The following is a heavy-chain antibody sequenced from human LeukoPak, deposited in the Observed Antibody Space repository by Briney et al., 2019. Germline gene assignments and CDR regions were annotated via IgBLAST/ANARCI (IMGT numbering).Heavy chain of an antibody. Sequence: GGSLRLSCAASGFTFSSYSMNWVRQAPGKGLEWVSSISSSSSYIYYADSVKGRFTISRDNAKNSLYLQMNSLRAEDTAVYYCARDSAGYSSSWYGGYYFDYWGQGTLVTVSS. CDR2: ISSSSSYI. J-gene: IGHJ4*02. CDR1: GFTFSSYS. D-gene: IGHD6-13*01. CDR3: ARDSAGYSSSWYGGYYFDY. V-gene: IGHV3-21*01.